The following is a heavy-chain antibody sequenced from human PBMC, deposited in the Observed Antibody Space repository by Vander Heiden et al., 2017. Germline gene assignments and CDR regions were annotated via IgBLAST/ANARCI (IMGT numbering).Heavy chain of an antibody. CDR3: ARAGLFRFDY. CDR1: GLTVSSSW. CDR2: MNSDGSTT. J-gene: IGHJ4*02. Sequence: EVQLVESGGGLVQPGGSLRLSCVASGLTVSSSWMYWVRQAPGTGLVWLSRMNSDGSTTDYADSVKGRFTISRDNAKNTLYLQMNGLRAEDTAVYYCARAGLFRFDYWGQGILVTVSS. D-gene: IGHD1-1*01. V-gene: IGHV3-74*01.